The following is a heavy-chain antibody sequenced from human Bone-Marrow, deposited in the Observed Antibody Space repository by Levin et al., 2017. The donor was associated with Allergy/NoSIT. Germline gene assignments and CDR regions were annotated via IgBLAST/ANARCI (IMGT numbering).Heavy chain of an antibody. CDR3: ARSTGYSSGWYTYYFDY. CDR2: TYYRSKWYN. Sequence: SQTLSLTCAISGDSVSSNSAAWNWIRQSPSRGLEWLGRTYYRSKWYNDYAVSVKSRITINPDTSKNQFSLQLNSVTPEDTAVYYCARSTGYSSGWYTYYFDYWGQGTLVTVSS. CDR1: GDSVSSNSAA. J-gene: IGHJ4*02. D-gene: IGHD6-19*01. V-gene: IGHV6-1*01.